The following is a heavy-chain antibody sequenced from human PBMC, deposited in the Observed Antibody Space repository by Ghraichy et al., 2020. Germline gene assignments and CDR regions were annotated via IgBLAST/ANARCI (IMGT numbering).Heavy chain of an antibody. D-gene: IGHD4-17*01. CDR2: INHSGST. J-gene: IGHJ3*02. Sequence: SETLSLTCAVYGGSFSGYYWSWIRQPPGKGLEWIGEINHSGSTNYNPSLKSRVTISVDTSKNQFSLKLSSVTAADTAVYYCARDFSFITVTTGGAFDIWGQGTMVTVSS. V-gene: IGHV4-34*01. CDR1: GGSFSGYY. CDR3: ARDFSFITVTTGGAFDI.